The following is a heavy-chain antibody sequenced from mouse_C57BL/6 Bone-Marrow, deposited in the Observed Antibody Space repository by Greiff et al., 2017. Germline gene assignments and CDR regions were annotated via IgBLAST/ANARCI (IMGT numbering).Heavy chain of an antibody. D-gene: IGHD2-4*01. CDR3: ARSGYDYDYCDY. Sequence: QVQLKESGAELARPGASVKLSCKASGYTFTSYGISWVKQRTGQGLEWIGEIYPRSGNTYYNEKFKGKATLTAAKSSSTAYMELRSLTSEDSAVYYCARSGYDYDYCDYWGQGTTLTVSS. CDR1: GYTFTSYG. V-gene: IGHV1-81*01. J-gene: IGHJ2*01. CDR2: IYPRSGNT.